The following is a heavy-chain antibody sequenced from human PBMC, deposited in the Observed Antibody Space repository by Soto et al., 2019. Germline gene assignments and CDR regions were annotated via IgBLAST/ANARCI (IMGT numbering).Heavy chain of an antibody. CDR1: GFTVSSNY. J-gene: IGHJ6*03. Sequence: SCAASGFTVSSNYMSWVRQAPGKGLEWVSAIYSGGSTYYADSVKGRFTISRDNSKNTLYLQMNSLRAEDTAVYYCATNTQLENYYYYMDVWGKGTTVTVSS. V-gene: IGHV3-66*01. CDR3: ATNTQLENYYYYMDV. D-gene: IGHD6-6*01. CDR2: IYSGGST.